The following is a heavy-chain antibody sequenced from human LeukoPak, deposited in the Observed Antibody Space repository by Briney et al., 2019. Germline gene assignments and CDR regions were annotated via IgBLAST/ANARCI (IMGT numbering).Heavy chain of an antibody. CDR1: GYTFTDYY. Sequence: ASVKVSCKASGYTFTDYYMHWVRQAPGQGLEWMGWINPNSGGTNYAQKFQGRVTMTRDTPISTAYMELSRLRSDDTAVYYCARELSGSSHPTNFDYWGQGTLVTVSS. CDR2: INPNSGGT. V-gene: IGHV1-2*02. J-gene: IGHJ4*02. D-gene: IGHD1-26*01. CDR3: ARELSGSSHPTNFDY.